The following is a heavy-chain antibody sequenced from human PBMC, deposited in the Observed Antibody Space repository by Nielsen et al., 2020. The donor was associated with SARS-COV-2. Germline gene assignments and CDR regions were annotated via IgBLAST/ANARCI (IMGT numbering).Heavy chain of an antibody. J-gene: IGHJ5*02. D-gene: IGHD3-3*01. CDR2: IYYSGRT. V-gene: IGHV4-30-4*01. CDR3: ARGRRITTFGVVITTWFDP. CDR1: GDSVSNGDYH. Sequence: SETLSLTCSVSGDSVSNGDYHWNWIRQVPGKGLEWIGYIYYSGRTYYNPSLKGRITISEDTSKNHFSLKLTSVTATDTAVYYCARGRRITTFGVVITTWFDPWGQGTRVTVSS.